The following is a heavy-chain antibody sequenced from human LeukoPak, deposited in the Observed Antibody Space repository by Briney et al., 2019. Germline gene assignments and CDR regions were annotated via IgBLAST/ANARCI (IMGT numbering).Heavy chain of an antibody. Sequence: GGSLGLSCAASGFTFSGYELSWVRQAPGKGLERVSYISSSGTIYYADSVKGRFTISRDNAKYSLYLQMNSLRAEDTAVYYCARDSVSDTSGYLFDYWGQGILVTVSS. CDR3: ARDSVSDTSGYLFDY. J-gene: IGHJ4*02. D-gene: IGHD3-22*01. V-gene: IGHV3-48*03. CDR2: ISSSGTI. CDR1: GFTFSGYE.